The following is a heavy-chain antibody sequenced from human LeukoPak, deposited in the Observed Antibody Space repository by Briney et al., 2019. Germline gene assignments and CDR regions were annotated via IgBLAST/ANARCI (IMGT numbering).Heavy chain of an antibody. D-gene: IGHD5-12*01. Sequence: GGSLRLSCAASGFIFSNYWMTWVRQAPGKGLEWVAHIRQDGSERHYVDSVKDRFTISGDNAKNSLDLQMDSLRAEDTAVYYCARDWGSTGYDLYDSWGQGTPVTVSS. CDR1: GFIFSNYW. CDR2: IRQDGSER. CDR3: ARDWGSTGYDLYDS. V-gene: IGHV3-7*01. J-gene: IGHJ4*02.